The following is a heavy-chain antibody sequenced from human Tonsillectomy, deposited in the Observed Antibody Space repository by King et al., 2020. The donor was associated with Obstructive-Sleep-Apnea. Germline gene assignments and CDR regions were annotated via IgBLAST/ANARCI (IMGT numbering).Heavy chain of an antibody. CDR2: ISGSGGST. D-gene: IGHD2-21*02. CDR3: AKDLPPGGQPVVVTAFDY. J-gene: IGHJ4*02. Sequence: VQLVASVGGLVPPGGSLSLSCAASGFTFSSYAMSWVRQAPGKGLEWVSAISGSGGSTYYADSVKGRFPISRDNSKTTLYLQMNSLRAEDMAVYYCAKDLPPGGQPVVVTAFDYWGQGTLVTVSS. V-gene: IGHV3-23*04. CDR1: GFTFSSYA.